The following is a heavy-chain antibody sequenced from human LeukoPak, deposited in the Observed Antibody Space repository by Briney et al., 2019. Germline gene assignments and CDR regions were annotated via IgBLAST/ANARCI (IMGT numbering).Heavy chain of an antibody. CDR1: GFTFSSYT. CDR2: ITGSGGSA. D-gene: IGHD6-6*01. CDR3: AKPVFYTTSSFDY. J-gene: IGHJ4*02. Sequence: GGSLRLSCAASGFTFSSYTMTWVRQAPGKGLEWVSAITGSGGSAYYADSVKGRFIISRDNSKNTLYLQMNSLRAEDTAVYYCAKPVFYTTSSFDYWGQGTLVTASS. V-gene: IGHV3-23*01.